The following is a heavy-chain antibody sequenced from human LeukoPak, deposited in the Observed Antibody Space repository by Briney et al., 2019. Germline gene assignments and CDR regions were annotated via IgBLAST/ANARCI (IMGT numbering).Heavy chain of an antibody. CDR3: TRDVGSSPFDH. V-gene: IGHV3-33*01. Sequence: PGRSLRLSCAASGFTFSSYGMHWVRQAPGKGLEWVAVIWHDGSNKNYADSVKGRFTISRDNSKITLYLQMDSLRAEDTAVYYCTRDVGSSPFDHWGQGTLVTVSS. J-gene: IGHJ4*02. CDR1: GFTFSSYG. D-gene: IGHD6-13*01. CDR2: IWHDGSNK.